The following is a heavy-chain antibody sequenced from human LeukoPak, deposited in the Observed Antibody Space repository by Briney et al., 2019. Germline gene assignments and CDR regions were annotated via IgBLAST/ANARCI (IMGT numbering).Heavy chain of an antibody. D-gene: IGHD4-17*01. V-gene: IGHV5-10-1*01. CDR1: GYTFTNYW. J-gene: IGHJ2*01. Sequence: PGESLRISCEGSGYTFTNYWISWVRQRPGRGLEWMGWINCGESYAIYSPSFQGHVIMSADRSVRTVYLQWPSLQTSDSAMYYCARSATVTGDWYFDFWGPGTLVTVSP. CDR3: ARSATVTGDWYFDF. CDR2: INCGESYA.